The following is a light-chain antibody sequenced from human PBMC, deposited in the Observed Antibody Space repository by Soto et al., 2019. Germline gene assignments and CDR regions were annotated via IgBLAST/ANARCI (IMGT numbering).Light chain of an antibody. J-gene: IGLJ2*01. CDR2: DNI. V-gene: IGLV1-40*01. CDR3: QSYDSSRRV. CDR1: SSNIGAGYA. Sequence: QSVLTQPPSVSGAPGQRVTISCSGSSSNIGAGYAVHWYQQVPGTAPKLLIYDNINRPSGVPDRFSGSKSGTSASLAITGLQAEDEADYYCQSYDSSRRVFGGGTKLTVL.